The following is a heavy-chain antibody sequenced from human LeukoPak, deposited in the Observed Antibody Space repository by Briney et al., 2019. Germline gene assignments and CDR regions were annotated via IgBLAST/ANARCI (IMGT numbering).Heavy chain of an antibody. J-gene: IGHJ4*02. V-gene: IGHV3-48*04. CDR2: ISSTSSVI. D-gene: IGHD2-2*01. CDR3: ARNLPAADY. CDR1: GSTFSSHT. Sequence: PGGSLRLSCAASGSTFSSHTMNWVRQAPGKGLEWVSYISSTSSVIYYADSVKGRFTISRDNAKSSLYLQMNSLRAEDTAVYYYARNLPAADYWGQGTLVTVSS.